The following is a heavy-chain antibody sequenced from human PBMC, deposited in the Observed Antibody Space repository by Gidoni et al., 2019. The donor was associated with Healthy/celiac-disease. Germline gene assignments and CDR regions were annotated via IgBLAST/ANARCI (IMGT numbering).Heavy chain of an antibody. CDR2: IYYSGST. D-gene: IGHD3-3*01. CDR3: ARPYYDFWSGYPTNAFDI. Sequence: QLQLQESGPGLVKLSETLSLTCTVSGGSISSSSYYWGWIRQPPGKGLEWIGSIYYSGSTYYNPSLKSRVTISVDTSKNQFSLKLSSVTAADTAVYYCARPYYDFWSGYPTNAFDIWGQGTMVTVSS. V-gene: IGHV4-39*01. J-gene: IGHJ3*02. CDR1: GGSISSSSYY.